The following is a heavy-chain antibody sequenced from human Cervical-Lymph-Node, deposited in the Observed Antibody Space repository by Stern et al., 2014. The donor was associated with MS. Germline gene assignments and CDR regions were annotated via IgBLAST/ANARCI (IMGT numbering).Heavy chain of an antibody. Sequence: EVHLVESGGGLIQPGGSLRLSCAVSGYSVSTNYMSWIRPAPGKGLEWVAVIYSGGSTYHADSVRGRFTISRDNARNTLSLQMDSLRAEDTAVYYCARDYYDSRGYSHWGQGTLVTVSS. J-gene: IGHJ4*02. D-gene: IGHD3-22*01. CDR3: ARDYYDSRGYSH. V-gene: IGHV3-53*01. CDR2: IYSGGST. CDR1: GYSVSTNY.